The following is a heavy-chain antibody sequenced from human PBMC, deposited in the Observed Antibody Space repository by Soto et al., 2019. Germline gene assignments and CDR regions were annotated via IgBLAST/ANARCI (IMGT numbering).Heavy chain of an antibody. J-gene: IGHJ6*02. V-gene: IGHV4-4*07. Sequence: QLQLHESSPGLVKPSETLSLTCNVSGDSIGRFYWSWIRQSAGKGLEWIGRVYSTGGVTYNPALKGRVTISLDRSNNHVSLEMNSVTAADTAVYFCARDLSGTGLDIWGRGTRVSVSS. D-gene: IGHD1-26*01. CDR3: ARDLSGTGLDI. CDR1: GDSIGRFY. CDR2: VYSTGGV.